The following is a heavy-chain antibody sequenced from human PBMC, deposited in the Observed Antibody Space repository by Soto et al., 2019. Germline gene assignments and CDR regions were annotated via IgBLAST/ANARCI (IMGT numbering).Heavy chain of an antibody. J-gene: IGHJ4*02. CDR3: VKDSSPRPLTD. CDR2: IAYDGSNA. CDR1: GFTFRNHA. Sequence: PGGSLRLSCAASGFTFRNHAMHWVRQAPGKGLECLAVIAYDGSNAFYRDSVKGRFTISRDNSKDTLYLQMNSLRVEDTAVYYCVKDSSPRPLTDWGQGTLVTVSS. D-gene: IGHD3-9*01. V-gene: IGHV3-30-3*01.